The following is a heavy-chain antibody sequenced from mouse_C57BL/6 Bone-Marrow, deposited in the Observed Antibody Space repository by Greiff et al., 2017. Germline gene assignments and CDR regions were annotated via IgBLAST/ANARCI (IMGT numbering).Heavy chain of an antibody. CDR3: TRSLIYYGTNY. J-gene: IGHJ2*01. V-gene: IGHV14-2*01. CDR2: IDPEDGET. Sequence: EVQLQQSGAELVKPGASVKLSCTASGFNIKDYYIPWVKQRTEQGLEWIGRIDPEDGETKYAPKFQDKATITAETSSNTAYLQLSSLTSEDTAVYYCTRSLIYYGTNYWGQGTTLTVSS. D-gene: IGHD1-1*01. CDR1: GFNIKDYY.